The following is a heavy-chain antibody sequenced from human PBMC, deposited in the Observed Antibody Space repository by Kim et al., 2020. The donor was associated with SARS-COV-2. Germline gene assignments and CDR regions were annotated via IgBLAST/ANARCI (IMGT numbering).Heavy chain of an antibody. D-gene: IGHD3-22*01. CDR3: ARPKLASPYYYDSSGYYYWDY. J-gene: IGHJ4*02. Sequence: SETLSLTCTVSGGSISSSTYFWAWLRQPPGKGLEWIGSIYYSGSTYYNPSLKSRVTISVDTSKNQFSLKLSSVTAADTAVYYCARPKLASPYYYDSSGYYYWDYWGQGTLVTVSS. CDR2: IYYSGST. V-gene: IGHV4-39*01. CDR1: GGSISSSTYF.